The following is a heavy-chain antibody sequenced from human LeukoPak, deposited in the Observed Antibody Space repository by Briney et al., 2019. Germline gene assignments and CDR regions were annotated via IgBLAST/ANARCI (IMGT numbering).Heavy chain of an antibody. V-gene: IGHV4-34*01. Sequence: SQTLSLTCSVYGGSFSGFYWNWIRQPPGKGLEWIGEINHSGSTHYSPSLKSRLSISVDPSKNQFSLKLSSVTAADTAVYYCARGGGYCTNNVCPPWFDPWGQGALVTVSS. CDR2: INHSGST. CDR3: ARGGGYCTNNVCPPWFDP. J-gene: IGHJ5*02. D-gene: IGHD2-8*01. CDR1: GGSFSGFY.